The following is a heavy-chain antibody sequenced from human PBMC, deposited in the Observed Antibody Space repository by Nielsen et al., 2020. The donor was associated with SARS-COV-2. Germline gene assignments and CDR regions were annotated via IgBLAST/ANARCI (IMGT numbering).Heavy chain of an antibody. D-gene: IGHD3-10*01. CDR2: IYYSGST. Sequence: SETLSLTCTVSGGSISSSSYYWGWIRQPPGKGLEWIGSIYYSGSTYYNPSLKSRVTISVDTSKNQFSLKLSSVTAADMAVYYCARDLFFDYWGQGTLVTVSS. V-gene: IGHV4-39*01. J-gene: IGHJ4*02. CDR1: GGSISSSSYY. CDR3: ARDLFFDY.